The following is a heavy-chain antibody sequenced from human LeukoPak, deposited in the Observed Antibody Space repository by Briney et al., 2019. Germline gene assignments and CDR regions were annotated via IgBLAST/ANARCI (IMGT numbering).Heavy chain of an antibody. CDR1: GGSISSYY. CDR2: INHSGST. J-gene: IGHJ3*02. Sequence: SETLSLTCTVSGGSISSYYWSWIRQPPGKGLEWIGEINHSGSTNYNPSLKSRVTISVDTSKNQFSLKLSSVTAADTAVYYCARGVGQWLERDGHAFDIWGQGTMVTVSS. V-gene: IGHV4-34*01. D-gene: IGHD6-19*01. CDR3: ARGVGQWLERDGHAFDI.